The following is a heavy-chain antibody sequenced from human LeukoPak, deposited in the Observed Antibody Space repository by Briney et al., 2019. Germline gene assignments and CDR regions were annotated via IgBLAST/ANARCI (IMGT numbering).Heavy chain of an antibody. D-gene: IGHD2-15*01. CDR1: VGSISSTYSY. CDR3: AREAPGERRYCLGGTWRWYFDL. Sequence: PSETLSLTCTVSVGSISSTYSYWGWIRQSPGNGLECVGSISYSGNTYYKPSLKSQVTMSLHTSKNQCSRKLTSWTASDTAVYYCAREAPGERRYCLGGTWRWYFDLWGRGTLVTVSS. CDR2: ISYSGNT. V-gene: IGHV4-39*07. J-gene: IGHJ2*01.